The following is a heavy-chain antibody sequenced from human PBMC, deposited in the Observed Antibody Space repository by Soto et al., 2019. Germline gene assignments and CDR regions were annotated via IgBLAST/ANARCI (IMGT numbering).Heavy chain of an antibody. CDR1: GFPFSSYV. Sequence: PGGSLRLSCAASGFPFSSYVMSWVRQAPGKGLEWVSGISGGGSNTFYADSVKGRFTISRDNSKNTLLLQMNSLGAEDTAVYYCAKDSNKDCSSVRGGYFDVWAQGTGVTASS. CDR2: ISGGGSNT. CDR3: AKDSNKDCSSVRGGYFDV. J-gene: IGHJ4*01. D-gene: IGHD5-12*01. V-gene: IGHV3-23*01.